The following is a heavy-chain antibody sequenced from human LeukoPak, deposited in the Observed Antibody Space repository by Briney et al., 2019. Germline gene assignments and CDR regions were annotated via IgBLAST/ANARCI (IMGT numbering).Heavy chain of an antibody. Sequence: SETLSLTCTVSGGSISSYYWNWIRQPPGKGLEWIGYIYSSGSTNYNPSLKSRVTISLDTSKNQFSLKLSSVTATDTPVYYCARMGDYYDSSGYRHDAFDIWGQGTMVTVSS. V-gene: IGHV4-59*01. CDR1: GGSISSYY. CDR3: ARMGDYYDSSGYRHDAFDI. CDR2: IYSSGST. D-gene: IGHD3-22*01. J-gene: IGHJ3*02.